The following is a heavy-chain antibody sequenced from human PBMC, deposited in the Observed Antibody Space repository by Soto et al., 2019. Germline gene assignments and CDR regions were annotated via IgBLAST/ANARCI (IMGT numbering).Heavy chain of an antibody. CDR2: IKSKTDGGTT. V-gene: IGHV3-15*07. CDR3: TTRKRDDSSGQGEDY. Sequence: VGSLRLSCAASGFTFSNAWMNWVRRAPGKGLEWVGRIKSKTDGGTTDYAAPVKGRFTISRDDSKNTLYLQMNSLKTEDTAVYYCTTRKRDDSSGQGEDYWGQGTLVTVSS. CDR1: GFTFSNAW. D-gene: IGHD3-22*01. J-gene: IGHJ4*02.